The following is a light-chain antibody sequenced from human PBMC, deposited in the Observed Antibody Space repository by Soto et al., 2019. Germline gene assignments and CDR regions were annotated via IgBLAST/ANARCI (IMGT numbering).Light chain of an antibody. V-gene: IGKV1-6*01. CDR3: LEDYNYPWT. J-gene: IGKJ1*01. Sequence: AIQMTQSPSSLSASVGDRVTITCRASQGIRKDLGWYQQKPDKAPKLLIYAASSLQSGVPSRFRGSGSGTDVTHTISSLHPEDFATYDCLEDYNYPWTFGQGTKVEIK. CDR2: AAS. CDR1: QGIRKD.